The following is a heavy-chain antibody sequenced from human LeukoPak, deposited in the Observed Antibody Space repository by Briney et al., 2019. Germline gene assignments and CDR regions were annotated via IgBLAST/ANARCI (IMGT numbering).Heavy chain of an antibody. CDR2: ITISGRTA. CDR1: GFTFSNYA. Sequence: GGSLRLSCLASGFTFSNYAMSWVRQAPGKGLEWVSGITISGRTAYYADSVKGRFTISRDNFKNTLYLQMNSLRAEDTAVYYCATQGSSPLYYFDYWGQGTLVAVSS. V-gene: IGHV3-23*01. J-gene: IGHJ4*01. D-gene: IGHD6-6*01. CDR3: ATQGSSPLYYFDY.